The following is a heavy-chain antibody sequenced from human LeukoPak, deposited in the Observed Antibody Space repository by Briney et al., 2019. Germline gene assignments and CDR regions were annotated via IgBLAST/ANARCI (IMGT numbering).Heavy chain of an antibody. V-gene: IGHV6-1*01. CDR1: GDSVSSNSAA. CDR3: ARAVSGIDTGLSIYYYYGMDV. CDR2: TYYRSKWYN. Sequence: SQTLSLTCAISGDSVSSNSAAWNWIRQSPSRGLEWLGRTYYRSKWYNDYAVSVKSRITINPDTSKNQFSLQLNSVTPEDTAVYYCARAVSGIDTGLSIYYYYGMDVWGQGTTVTVSS. J-gene: IGHJ6*02. D-gene: IGHD1-26*01.